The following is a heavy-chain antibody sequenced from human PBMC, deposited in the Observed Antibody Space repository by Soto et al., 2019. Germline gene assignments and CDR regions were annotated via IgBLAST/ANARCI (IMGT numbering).Heavy chain of an antibody. CDR3: AREVDCSSTSCYSFDD. CDR1: GYTFTGYH. D-gene: IGHD2-2*02. CDR2: INPNSGGT. J-gene: IGHJ4*02. Sequence: ASVKVSCKASGYTFTGYHMHWVRQAPGQGLEWMGWINPNSGGTNYAQKFQGWVTMTRDTSISTAYMELSRLRSDDTAVYYCAREVDCSSTSCYSFDDWGQGTLVTVS. V-gene: IGHV1-2*04.